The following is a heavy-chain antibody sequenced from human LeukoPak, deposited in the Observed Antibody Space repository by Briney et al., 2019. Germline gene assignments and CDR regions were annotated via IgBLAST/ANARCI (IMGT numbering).Heavy chain of an antibody. V-gene: IGHV3-23*01. CDR2: IGGGDT. CDR1: GFTLRNFA. D-gene: IGHD2-8*01. J-gene: IGHJ4*02. CDR3: AKDGQSFNSMYDYLDS. Sequence: QPGGSLRLSCSASGFTLRNFAISWVRQAPGKGLEWVSSIGGGDTHYEDSVRGRFTISRDDSSSTVDLQMRSLRAEDTAVYYCAKDGQSFNSMYDYLDSWGQGTLVTVSS.